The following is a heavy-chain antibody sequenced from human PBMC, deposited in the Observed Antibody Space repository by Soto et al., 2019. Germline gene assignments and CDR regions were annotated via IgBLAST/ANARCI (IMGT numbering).Heavy chain of an antibody. D-gene: IGHD3-22*01. Sequence: ASVKVSCKASGYTFTSYAMHWVRQAPGQRLEWMGWINAGNGNTKYSQKFQGRVTITRDTSASTAYMELSSLRSDDTAVYYCARAQYYYDSSGYYLNDAFDIWGQGTMVTVSS. J-gene: IGHJ3*02. CDR1: GYTFTSYA. V-gene: IGHV1-3*01. CDR3: ARAQYYYDSSGYYLNDAFDI. CDR2: INAGNGNT.